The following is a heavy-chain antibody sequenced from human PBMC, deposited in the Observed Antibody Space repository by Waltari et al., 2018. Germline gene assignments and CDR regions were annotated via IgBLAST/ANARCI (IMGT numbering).Heavy chain of an antibody. Sequence: EVQLVESGGHLVQPGGSLRLSCAVSGFTFSSSGMSWVRQAPGRGLEWVSSISSSGAKTYQADSVKGRFTISRDNSKNTLYLQMNSLRAEDTAVYYCASFFNYYDSSGSPGAFDIWGQGTMVTVSS. D-gene: IGHD3-22*01. V-gene: IGHV3-23*04. CDR1: GFTFSSSG. CDR2: ISSSGAKT. J-gene: IGHJ3*02. CDR3: ASFFNYYDSSGSPGAFDI.